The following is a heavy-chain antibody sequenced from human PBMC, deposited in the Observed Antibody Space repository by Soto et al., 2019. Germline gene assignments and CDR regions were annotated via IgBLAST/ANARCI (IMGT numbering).Heavy chain of an antibody. V-gene: IGHV1-69*01. Sequence: QVQLVQSGAEVRKPGSSVRVSCKASGGSFNRHTISWLRQAPGQGLEWMGGIIPIFGTANHAQKFQGRVTIIADESTSTVYMELSSLRSDDTAMYYCARGWGYDSTDYYYAYWGQGTLVIVSS. D-gene: IGHD3-22*01. CDR1: GGSFNRHT. CDR2: IIPIFGTA. CDR3: ARGWGYDSTDYYYAY. J-gene: IGHJ4*02.